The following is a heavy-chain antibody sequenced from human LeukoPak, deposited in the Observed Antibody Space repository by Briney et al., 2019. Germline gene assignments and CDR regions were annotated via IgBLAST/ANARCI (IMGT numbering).Heavy chain of an antibody. CDR2: ISGSGGST. Sequence: GGSLRLSCAASELTSSTSWMSWVRQAPGKGLEWVSSISGSGGSTYYADSVKGRFTISRDNSKNTLYLQMNSLRAEDTAVYYCAKRAIGSGWTGRFDYWGQGTLVTVSS. CDR3: AKRAIGSGWTGRFDY. CDR1: ELTSSTSW. J-gene: IGHJ4*02. D-gene: IGHD6-19*01. V-gene: IGHV3-23*01.